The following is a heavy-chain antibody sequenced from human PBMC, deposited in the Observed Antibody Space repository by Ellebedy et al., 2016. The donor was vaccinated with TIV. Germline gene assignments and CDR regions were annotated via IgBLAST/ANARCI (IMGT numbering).Heavy chain of an antibody. V-gene: IGHV3-7*03. J-gene: IGHJ4*02. Sequence: GESLKISCAVSGFSVSHSWMSSLRQAPGKGLEWVANMNPYETQKNYVDSVAGRFTISRDNAKNSLYLQMTSLRAEDTAVYYCARDGKPAANDYWGQGTLVTVSS. CDR3: ARDGKPAANDY. CDR2: MNPYETQK. D-gene: IGHD2-2*01. CDR1: GFSVSHSW.